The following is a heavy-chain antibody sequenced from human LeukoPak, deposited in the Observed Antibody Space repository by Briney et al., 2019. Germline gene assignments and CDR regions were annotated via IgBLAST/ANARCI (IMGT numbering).Heavy chain of an antibody. Sequence: PSETLSLTCTVSGYSISSGYYWGWIRQPPGKGLEWIGSIYHSGSTYYNPSLKSRVTISVDTSKNQFSLKLSSVTAADTAVYYCARASLHCSSTSCYILYSSGFDYWGQGTLVIVSS. CDR3: ARASLHCSSTSCYILYSSGFDY. CDR1: GYSISSGYY. J-gene: IGHJ4*02. V-gene: IGHV4-38-2*02. CDR2: IYHSGST. D-gene: IGHD2-2*01.